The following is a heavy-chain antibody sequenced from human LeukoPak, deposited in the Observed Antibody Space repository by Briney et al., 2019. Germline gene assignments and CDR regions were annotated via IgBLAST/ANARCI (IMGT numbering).Heavy chain of an antibody. CDR2: FYYSGST. CDR1: GGSIGSSSYY. Sequence: PSETLSLTCTVSGGSIGSSSYYWGWIRQPPGKGLEWIGSFYYSGSTYYNPSLKSRVTISVDASKNQFSLNLSSVTAADTAVYYCARQIGRFLEWSKYYFDYWGQGTLVTVSS. V-gene: IGHV4-39*01. CDR3: ARQIGRFLEWSKYYFDY. D-gene: IGHD3-3*01. J-gene: IGHJ4*02.